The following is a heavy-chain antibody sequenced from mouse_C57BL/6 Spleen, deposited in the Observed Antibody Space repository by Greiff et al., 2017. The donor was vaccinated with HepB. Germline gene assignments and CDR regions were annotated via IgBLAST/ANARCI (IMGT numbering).Heavy chain of an antibody. D-gene: IGHD1-1*01. CDR3: ARDYSGSSFYFDY. Sequence: QVQLQQSGAELAKPGASVKLSCKASGYTFTSYWMHWVKQRPGQGLEWIGYINPSSGYTKYNQKFKDKATLTAGKSSSTAYMQLSSLTYEDSAVYYCARDYSGSSFYFDYWGQGTTLTVSS. J-gene: IGHJ2*01. V-gene: IGHV1-7*01. CDR1: GYTFTSYW. CDR2: INPSSGYT.